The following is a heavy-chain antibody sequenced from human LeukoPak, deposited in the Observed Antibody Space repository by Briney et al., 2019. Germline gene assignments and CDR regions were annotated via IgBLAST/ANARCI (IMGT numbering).Heavy chain of an antibody. CDR1: GGSISSYY. Sequence: PSETLSLTCTVSGGSISSYYWSWIRQPPGKGLEWIVYIYTSWSTNYNPSLKSRVTISVDTSTNPFSLKLSSVTAEDTAVYYCARQQFWSGYYSRAFDIWGQGTMVTVSS. V-gene: IGHV4-4*09. J-gene: IGHJ3*02. D-gene: IGHD3-3*02. CDR2: IYTSWST. CDR3: ARQQFWSGYYSRAFDI.